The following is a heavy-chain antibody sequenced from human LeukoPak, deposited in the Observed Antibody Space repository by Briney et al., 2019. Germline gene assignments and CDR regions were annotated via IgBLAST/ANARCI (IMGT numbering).Heavy chain of an antibody. CDR1: GYTFTSYG. Sequence: ASVKVSCKASGYTFTSYGISWVRQAPGRGLEWMGWLSAYNRNTDYARKFQGRVTRATDTSTSTAYMELRRLRSDDTAVYYCARAWDCTSTTCYVYLDNWGQGTLVTVSS. CDR3: ARAWDCTSTTCYVYLDN. V-gene: IGHV1-18*01. J-gene: IGHJ4*02. CDR2: LSAYNRNT. D-gene: IGHD2-2*01.